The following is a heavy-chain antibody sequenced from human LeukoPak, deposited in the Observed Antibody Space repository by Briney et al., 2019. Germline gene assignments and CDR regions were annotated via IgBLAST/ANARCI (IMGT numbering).Heavy chain of an antibody. CDR2: IQQDGSEK. CDR3: ARAKGYNWNDVQAFDI. V-gene: IGHV3-7*01. CDR1: GFTFRSYW. Sequence: PGGSLRLSCAASGFTFRSYWMSWVRPAPGKGREWVANIQQDGSEKYYVDSVKGRFTISRDNAKNSLYLQMNSLRAEDTAVYYCARAKGYNWNDVQAFDIWGQGTMVTVSS. D-gene: IGHD1-20*01. J-gene: IGHJ3*02.